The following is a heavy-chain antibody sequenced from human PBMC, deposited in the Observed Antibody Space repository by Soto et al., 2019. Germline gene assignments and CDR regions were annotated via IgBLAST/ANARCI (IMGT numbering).Heavy chain of an antibody. Sequence: ASVKVSCKASGGTFSSYAISWVRQAPGQGLEWMGGIIPIFGTANYAQKFQGRVTITADESTSTAYMELSSLRSEDTAVYYCARDVGTIGYPFDIWGQGTMVTVSS. J-gene: IGHJ3*02. CDR3: ARDVGTIGYPFDI. CDR1: GGTFSSYA. V-gene: IGHV1-69*13. D-gene: IGHD3-22*01. CDR2: IIPIFGTA.